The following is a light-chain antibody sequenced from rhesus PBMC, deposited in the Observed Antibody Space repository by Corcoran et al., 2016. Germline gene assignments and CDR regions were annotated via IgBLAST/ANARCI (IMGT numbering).Light chain of an antibody. CDR1: QGISNW. Sequence: DIQMTQSPSSLSASVGDRVTITCRASQGISNWLAWYQQKPGKTPKVLIYRASNWETGVPSRFSGSGSGTDFTLTISSLQPEDIATYYCQQHDNSPRTFGQGTKVEIK. V-gene: IGKV1-69*01. CDR2: RAS. J-gene: IGKJ1*01. CDR3: QQHDNSPRT.